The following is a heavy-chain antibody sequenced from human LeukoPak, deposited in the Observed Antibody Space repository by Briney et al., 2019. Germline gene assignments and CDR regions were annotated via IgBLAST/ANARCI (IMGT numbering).Heavy chain of an antibody. CDR2: INHSGST. D-gene: IGHD3-22*01. Sequence: TTSETLSLTCAVYGGSCSGYYWSWIRQPPGKGLEWIGEINHSGSTNYNPSLKSRVTISVDTSKNQFSLKLSSVTAADTAVYYCARGRSIGITMIVAVGRDFDYWGQGTLVTVSS. J-gene: IGHJ4*02. CDR1: GGSCSGYY. CDR3: ARGRSIGITMIVAVGRDFDY. V-gene: IGHV4-34*01.